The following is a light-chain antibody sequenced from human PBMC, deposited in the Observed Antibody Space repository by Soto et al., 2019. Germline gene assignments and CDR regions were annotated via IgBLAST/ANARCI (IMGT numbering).Light chain of an antibody. CDR2: GAS. V-gene: IGKV3-15*01. Sequence: EIVMTQSPATLSVSPGERATLSCRASQSVSSNVAWYQQKPGRAPRLLIYGASTRVTGVPARFSGSGSGTEFTLTISSLQSEDFAVYYCQQYNNWPPWAFGQGTKVEIK. CDR3: QQYNNWPPWA. CDR1: QSVSSN. J-gene: IGKJ1*01.